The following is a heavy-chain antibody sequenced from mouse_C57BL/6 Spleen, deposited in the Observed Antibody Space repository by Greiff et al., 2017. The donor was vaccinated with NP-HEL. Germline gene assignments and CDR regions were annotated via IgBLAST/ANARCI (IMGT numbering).Heavy chain of an antibody. J-gene: IGHJ3*01. V-gene: IGHV5-16*01. CDR2: INYDGSST. D-gene: IGHD2-4*01. Sequence: EVQVVESEGGLVQPGSSMKLSCTASGFTFSDYYMAWVRQVPEKGLEWVANINYDGSSTYYLDSLKSRFIISRDNAKNILYLQMSSLKSEDTATYYCAREDYDGFAYWGQGTLVTVSA. CDR1: GFTFSDYY. CDR3: AREDYDGFAY.